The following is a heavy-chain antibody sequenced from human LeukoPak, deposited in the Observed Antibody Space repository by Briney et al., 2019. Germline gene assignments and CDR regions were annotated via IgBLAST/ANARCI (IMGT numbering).Heavy chain of an antibody. Sequence: ASVKVSCKASGYTFTSYYMHWVRQAPGQGLEWMGIINPSGGSTSYAQKFQGRVTMTRDMSTSTVYMELSSLRSEDTAVYYCARGSEARSGSYYNYWFDPWGQGTLVTVSS. D-gene: IGHD3-10*01. V-gene: IGHV1-46*01. J-gene: IGHJ5*02. CDR2: INPSGGST. CDR1: GYTFTSYY. CDR3: ARGSEARSGSYYNYWFDP.